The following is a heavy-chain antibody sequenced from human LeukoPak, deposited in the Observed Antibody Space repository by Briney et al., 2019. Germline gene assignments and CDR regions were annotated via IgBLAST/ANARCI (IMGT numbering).Heavy chain of an antibody. CDR2: IYYSGST. V-gene: IGHV4-59*01. D-gene: IGHD1-26*01. Sequence: SETLSLTCTVSGGSISSYYWSWIRQPPGKGLEWSGYIYYSGSTNYNPSLKSRVTISVDTSKNQFSLKLSSVTAADTAVYYCARAGGSYLNWFDPWGQGTLVTVSS. CDR3: ARAGGSYLNWFDP. J-gene: IGHJ5*02. CDR1: GGSISSYY.